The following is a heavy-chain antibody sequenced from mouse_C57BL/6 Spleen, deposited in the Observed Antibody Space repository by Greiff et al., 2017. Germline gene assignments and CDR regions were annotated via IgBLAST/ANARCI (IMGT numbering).Heavy chain of an antibody. CDR1: GFTFSSYA. CDR3: ARGGDYFYAMDY. CDR2: ISDGGSYT. V-gene: IGHV5-4*03. J-gene: IGHJ4*01. D-gene: IGHD2-13*01. Sequence: EVKLQESGGGLVKPGGSLKLSCAASGFTFSSYAMSWVRQTPEKRLEWVATISDGGSYTYYPDNVKGRFTISRDNAKNNLYLQMSHLKSEDTAMYYCARGGDYFYAMDYWGQGTSVTVSS.